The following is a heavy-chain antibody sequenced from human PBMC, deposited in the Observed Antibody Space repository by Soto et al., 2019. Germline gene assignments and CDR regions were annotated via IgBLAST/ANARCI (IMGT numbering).Heavy chain of an antibody. CDR1: GGSISSGGYY. CDR2: IYYSGST. J-gene: IGHJ4*02. CDR3: ARVLPRGSGSYYIPGPGYLGD. Sequence: SETLSLTCTVSGGSISSGGYYWSWIRQHPGKGLEWIVYIYYSGSTYYNPSLKSRVTISVDTSKNQFSLKLSSVTAADTAVYYCARVLPRGSGSYYIPGPGYLGDWGQGTLVTVSS. V-gene: IGHV4-31*03. D-gene: IGHD3-10*01.